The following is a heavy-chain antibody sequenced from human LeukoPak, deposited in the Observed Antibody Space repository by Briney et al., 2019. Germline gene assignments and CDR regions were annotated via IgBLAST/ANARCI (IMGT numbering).Heavy chain of an antibody. CDR3: AKEGNYYDSAIRPRRDVFDI. V-gene: IGHV3-30-3*01. Sequence: PGGSLRLSCAASGFTFSSYAMHWVRQAPGKGLEWVAVISYDGSNKYYADSVKGRFTISRDNSKNTLYLQMNSLRVEDTAVYYCAKEGNYYDSAIRPRRDVFDIWGQGTTVTVSS. CDR1: GFTFSSYA. CDR2: ISYDGSNK. J-gene: IGHJ3*02. D-gene: IGHD3-10*01.